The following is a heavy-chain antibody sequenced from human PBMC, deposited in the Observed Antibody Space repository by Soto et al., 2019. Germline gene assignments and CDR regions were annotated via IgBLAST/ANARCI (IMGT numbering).Heavy chain of an antibody. CDR3: ASSSMVASYCSSTSCSLGLSHYYYGMDV. Sequence: SETLSLTCEVSSGSVSSGGYSWSWIRQPPGKGLEWIGSLFNTGSTVYNPTPKSRVTISVDTSKNQFSLKLNSVTDWDTAVYYCASSSMVASYCSSTSCSLGLSHYYYGMDVWSQGTTDPVSS. D-gene: IGHD2-2*01. CDR2: LFNTGST. CDR1: SGSVSSGGYS. J-gene: IGHJ6*02. V-gene: IGHV4-30-2*01.